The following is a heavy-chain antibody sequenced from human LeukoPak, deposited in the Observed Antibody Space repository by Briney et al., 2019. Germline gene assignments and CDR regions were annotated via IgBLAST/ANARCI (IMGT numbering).Heavy chain of an antibody. D-gene: IGHD4-17*01. CDR1: GGSFSGYY. CDR2: INHSGST. J-gene: IGHJ6*03. Sequence: PSETLSLTCAVYGGSFSGYYWSWIRQPPGKGLEWIGEINHSGSTNYNPSLKSRVTISVDTSKNQFSLKLSSVTAADTAVYYCASPSGYGSRYYMDVWGKGTPVTVSS. V-gene: IGHV4-34*01. CDR3: ASPSGYGSRYYMDV.